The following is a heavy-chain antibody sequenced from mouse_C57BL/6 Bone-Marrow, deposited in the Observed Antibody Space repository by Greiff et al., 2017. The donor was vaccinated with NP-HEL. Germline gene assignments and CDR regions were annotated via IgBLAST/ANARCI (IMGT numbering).Heavy chain of an antibody. CDR1: GFTFSDYG. CDR2: ISSGSSTI. J-gene: IGHJ1*03. Sequence: EVKLVESGGGLVKPGGSLKLSCAASGFTFSDYGMHWVRQAPEKGLEWVAYISSGSSTIYYADTVKGRFTISRDNAKNTLFLQMTSLRSEDTAMYYCARRDYYGSKGDWYFDVWGTGTTVTVSS. D-gene: IGHD1-1*01. V-gene: IGHV5-17*01. CDR3: ARRDYYGSKGDWYFDV.